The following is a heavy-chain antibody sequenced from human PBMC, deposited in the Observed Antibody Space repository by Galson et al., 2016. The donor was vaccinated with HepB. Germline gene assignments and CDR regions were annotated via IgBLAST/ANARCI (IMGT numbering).Heavy chain of an antibody. D-gene: IGHD2-2*01. Sequence: TLSLTCSVSGGSIGSGAYCWTWIRRHPEKGLEWIGCSYNTGKTYYNPSLKSRVSISVDTSKNQFSLDLSFVTAADTALYYCARDSLHCSRTSCKGDFYYAMDVWGQGTTAIVSS. CDR2: SYNTGKT. CDR1: GGSIGSGAYC. J-gene: IGHJ6*02. CDR3: ARDSLHCSRTSCKGDFYYAMDV. V-gene: IGHV4-31*03.